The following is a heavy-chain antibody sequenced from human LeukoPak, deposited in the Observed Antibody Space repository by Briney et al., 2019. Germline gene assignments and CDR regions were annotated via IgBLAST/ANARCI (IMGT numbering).Heavy chain of an antibody. V-gene: IGHV3-66*01. D-gene: IGHD3-22*01. J-gene: IGHJ4*02. CDR3: ARGDDSSGYSFWDY. Sequence: GGSLRLSCAASGFTVSSNYMSWVRQAPGKGLEWVSVIYSGGSTYYADSVKGRFTISRDNSKNTLYLQMNSLRAEDTAVYYCARGDDSSGYSFWDYWGQGTLVTVSS. CDR1: GFTVSSNY. CDR2: IYSGGST.